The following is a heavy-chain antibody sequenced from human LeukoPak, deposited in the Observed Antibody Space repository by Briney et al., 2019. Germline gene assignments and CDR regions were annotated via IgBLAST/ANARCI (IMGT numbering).Heavy chain of an antibody. CDR1: GGSFSGYY. V-gene: IGHV4-34*01. CDR3: ARIPPRSYCSGGSCYRNAFDI. CDR2: INHSGST. J-gene: IGHJ3*02. Sequence: SETLSLTCAVCGGSFSGYYWSWIRQPPGKGLEWIGEINHSGSTNYNPSLKSRVTISVDTSKNQSSLKLSSVTAADTAVYYCARIPPRSYCSGGSCYRNAFDIWGQGTMVTVSS. D-gene: IGHD2-15*01.